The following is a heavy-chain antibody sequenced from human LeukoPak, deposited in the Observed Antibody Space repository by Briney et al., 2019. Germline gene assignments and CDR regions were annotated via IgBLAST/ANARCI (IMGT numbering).Heavy chain of an antibody. V-gene: IGHV4-34*01. Sequence: SETLSLTCAVYGGSFSGYYRSWIRQPPGKGLEWIGEINHSGSTNYNPSLKSRVTISVDTSKDQFSLKLSSVTAADTAVYYCARGPRHYDSSGYYSPTPNYYYGMDVWGQGTTVTVSS. D-gene: IGHD3-22*01. CDR2: INHSGST. J-gene: IGHJ6*02. CDR1: GGSFSGYY. CDR3: ARGPRHYDSSGYYSPTPNYYYGMDV.